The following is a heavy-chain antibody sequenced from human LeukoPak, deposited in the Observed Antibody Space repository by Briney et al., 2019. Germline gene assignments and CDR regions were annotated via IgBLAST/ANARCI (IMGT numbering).Heavy chain of an antibody. CDR3: ENLDYGGNSWG. CDR1: GFTFSSYG. V-gene: IGHV3-30*18. CDR2: ISYDGSNK. Sequence: PGGSLRLSCAASGFTFSSYGMHWVRQAPGKGLEWVAVISYDGSNKYYADSVKGRFTISRDNSKNTLYLQMNSLRAEDTAVYYCENLDYGGNSWGWGQGTLVTVSS. D-gene: IGHD4-23*01. J-gene: IGHJ4*02.